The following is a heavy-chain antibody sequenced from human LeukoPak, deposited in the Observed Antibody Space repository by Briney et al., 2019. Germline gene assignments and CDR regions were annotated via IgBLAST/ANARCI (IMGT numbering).Heavy chain of an antibody. CDR1: GGSISSYY. CDR2: IYYSGST. Sequence: PSETLSLTCTVSGGSISSYYWSWIRQLPGKGLEWIGYIYYSGSTNYNPSLKSRVTISVDTSKNQFSLKLSSVTAADTAVYYCARHYYDSSGYYKRLGAFDIWGQGTMVTVSS. V-gene: IGHV4-59*08. D-gene: IGHD3-22*01. J-gene: IGHJ3*02. CDR3: ARHYYDSSGYYKRLGAFDI.